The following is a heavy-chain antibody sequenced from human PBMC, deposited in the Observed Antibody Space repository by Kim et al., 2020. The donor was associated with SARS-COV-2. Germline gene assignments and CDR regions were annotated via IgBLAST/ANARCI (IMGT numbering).Heavy chain of an antibody. V-gene: IGHV4-61*07. Sequence: RTNYKLSLKSRVLISRDTSKNLFSLNLRSLTAADTAVYFCARQEDLHYFDHWGRGTLVTVSS. CDR3: ARQEDLHYFDH. CDR2: RT. J-gene: IGHJ4*02.